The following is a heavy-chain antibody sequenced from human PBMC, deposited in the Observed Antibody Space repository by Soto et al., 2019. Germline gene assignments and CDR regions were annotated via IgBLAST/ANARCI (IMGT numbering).Heavy chain of an antibody. V-gene: IGHV1-8*01. CDR2: MNPNSGNT. Sequence: ASVKVSCKASGYTFTSYDINWVRQATGQGLEWMGWMNPNSGNTGYAQQFQGKVTMTRNTSISTAYMELSSLRSEDTAVYYCARGQGAARPVNPWGQGTLVTVSS. J-gene: IGHJ4*02. CDR3: ARGQGAARPVNP. D-gene: IGHD6-6*01. CDR1: GYTFTSYD.